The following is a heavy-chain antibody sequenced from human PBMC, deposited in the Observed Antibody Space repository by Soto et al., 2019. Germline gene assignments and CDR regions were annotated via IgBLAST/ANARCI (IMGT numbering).Heavy chain of an antibody. D-gene: IGHD6-19*01. CDR2: ISGSGGST. J-gene: IGHJ4*02. V-gene: IGHV3-23*01. CDR3: AKSIAVAGLTFDY. CDR1: GFTFSSYA. Sequence: HPGGSLRLSCAASGFTFSSYAMSWVRQAPGKGLEWVSAISGSGGSTYYADSVKGRFTISRDNSKNTLYLQMNSLRAEDTAVYYCAKSIAVAGLTFDYWGQGTLVTVSS.